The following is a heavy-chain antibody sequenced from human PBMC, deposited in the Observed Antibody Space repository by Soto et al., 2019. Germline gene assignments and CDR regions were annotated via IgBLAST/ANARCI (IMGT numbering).Heavy chain of an antibody. CDR3: AKDAVAGNGAWDWFDP. J-gene: IGHJ5*02. CDR2: ISGSGGST. D-gene: IGHD6-19*01. CDR1: GFTFSSYA. V-gene: IGHV3-23*01. Sequence: GGSLRLSCAASGFTFSSYAMSWVRQAPGKGLEWVSAISGSGGSTYYADSVKGRFTVSRDNSKNTLYLQMNSLRADDTAVYYCAKDAVAGNGAWDWFDPWGQGTLVTVSS.